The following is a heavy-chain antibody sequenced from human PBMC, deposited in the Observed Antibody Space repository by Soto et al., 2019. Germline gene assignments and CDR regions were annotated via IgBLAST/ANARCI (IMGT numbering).Heavy chain of an antibody. CDR3: ARDPDEMATISYYYGMDV. CDR2: IWYDGSNK. J-gene: IGHJ6*02. D-gene: IGHD5-12*01. CDR1: GFTFSSYG. Sequence: GGSLRLSCAASGFTFSSYGMHWVRQAPGKGLEWVAVIWYDGSNKYYADSVKGRFTISRDNSKNTLYLQMNSLRAEDTAVYYCARDPDEMATISYYYGMDVWGQGTTVTVSS. V-gene: IGHV3-33*01.